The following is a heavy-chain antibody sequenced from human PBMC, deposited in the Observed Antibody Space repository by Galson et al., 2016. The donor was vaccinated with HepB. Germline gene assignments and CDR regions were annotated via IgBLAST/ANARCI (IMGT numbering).Heavy chain of an antibody. CDR1: GFTISNSV. CDR2: ISTTGSTT. CDR3: AKTPKKGENGGLLNY. J-gene: IGHJ1*01. Sequence: SLRLSCAASGFTISNSVMTWVRQAPGMGLEWVSGISTTGSTTYYADSVKGRFTISRYNSKNTLYLQMSGLRADDTAVYYCAKTPKKGENGGLLNYWGQGILVTVSS. D-gene: IGHD2-15*01. V-gene: IGHV3-23*01.